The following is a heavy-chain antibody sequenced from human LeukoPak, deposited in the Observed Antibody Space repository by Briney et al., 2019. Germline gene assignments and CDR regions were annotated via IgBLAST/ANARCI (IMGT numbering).Heavy chain of an antibody. Sequence: GGSLRLSCAASGFTFSSYAMSWVRQAPGKGLEWVSAISTSGGSTYYADSVKGRFTISRDNSKNTQSLQMNSLRAEDTAVYYCAKVLIPAALHYGMDVWGQGTTVTVYS. V-gene: IGHV3-23*01. D-gene: IGHD2-2*01. CDR2: ISTSGGST. CDR1: GFTFSSYA. CDR3: AKVLIPAALHYGMDV. J-gene: IGHJ6*02.